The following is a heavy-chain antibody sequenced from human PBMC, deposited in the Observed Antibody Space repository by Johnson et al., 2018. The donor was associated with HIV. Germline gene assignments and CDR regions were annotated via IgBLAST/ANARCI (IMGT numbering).Heavy chain of an antibody. D-gene: IGHD3-10*01. CDR2: IWYDGSNK. CDR3: LKDRGMPVLPSAFDI. Sequence: QVQLVESGGGVVQPGRSLRLSCAASGFTFRSYGMHWVRQAPGKGLEWVAVIWYDGSNKYYVDSVKGRFTISRDNSKNTLYLQMNSLRAADTAVYYCLKDRGMPVLPSAFDIWGQGTMFTVSS. CDR1: GFTFRSYG. J-gene: IGHJ3*02. V-gene: IGHV3-33*06.